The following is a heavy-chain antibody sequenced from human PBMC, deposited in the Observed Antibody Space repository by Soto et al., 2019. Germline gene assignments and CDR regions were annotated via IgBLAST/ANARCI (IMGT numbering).Heavy chain of an antibody. CDR3: AGGTFDFWSGYYHDAFDI. D-gene: IGHD3-3*01. J-gene: IGHJ3*02. CDR1: GGSISSGGYY. CDR2: IYYSGST. Sequence: SETLSLTCTVSGGSISSGGYYWSLILQHPGKGLEWIGYIYYSGSTYYNPSLKIRVTISVDTSKNQFSLKLSSVAAADTAVYYCAGGTFDFWSGYYHDAFDIWGQGTMVTVS. V-gene: IGHV4-31*03.